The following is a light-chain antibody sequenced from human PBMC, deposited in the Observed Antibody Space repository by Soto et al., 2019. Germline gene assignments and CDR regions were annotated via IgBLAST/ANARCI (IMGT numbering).Light chain of an antibody. J-gene: IGKJ2*01. Sequence: DIVVTQSPDCLAVSLGERATINCKSSQRVLYSSNNQNYLAWYQQKPGQPPKLLIYWPSTRESCVPDRFSGSGYETDFSLTISSLQAEDVEVYYCQQYYSIPYTFGQGTTLEI. CDR3: QQYYSIPYT. V-gene: IGKV4-1*01. CDR2: WPS. CDR1: QRVLYSSNNQNY.